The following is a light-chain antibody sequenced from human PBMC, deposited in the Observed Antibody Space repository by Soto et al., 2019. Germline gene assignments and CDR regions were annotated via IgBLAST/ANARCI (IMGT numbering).Light chain of an antibody. Sequence: EIVMTQSPATLSVSPGDRATLSCRASQSVITNLAWFQQKPGQAPRLLVYGASTRATDIPARFSGSGSGTEFTLTISSLQSEDFAVYYRQQYNNGPLPITFGQGTRLEIK. CDR1: QSVITN. V-gene: IGKV3-15*01. J-gene: IGKJ5*01. CDR3: QQYNNGPLPIT. CDR2: GAS.